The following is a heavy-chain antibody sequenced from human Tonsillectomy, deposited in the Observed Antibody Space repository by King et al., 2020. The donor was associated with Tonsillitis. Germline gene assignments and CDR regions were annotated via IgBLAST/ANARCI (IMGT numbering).Heavy chain of an antibody. Sequence: QMQLQESGPGLVKPSETLSLTCTVSGDSVSSGCYYWSWIRQPPGKGLEWIGYIYYIGSTNYNPSLNSRVTISVDTSKNQFSLKLSSVTAADTAVYYCAGGGGYYDFWGNFYKAGWFDHWGQGTLVTVSS. CDR3: AGGGGYYDFWGNFYKAGWFDH. J-gene: IGHJ5*02. V-gene: IGHV4-61*01. CDR2: IYYIGST. CDR1: GDSVSSGCYY. D-gene: IGHD3-3*01.